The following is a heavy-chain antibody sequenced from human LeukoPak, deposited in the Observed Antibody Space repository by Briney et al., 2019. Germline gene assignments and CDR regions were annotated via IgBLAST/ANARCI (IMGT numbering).Heavy chain of an antibody. J-gene: IGHJ4*02. V-gene: IGHV4-61*01. CDR2: IYYSGST. CDR3: AREPGETDEGFEY. CDR1: AGSVSSSSYY. Sequence: SETLSLTCTVSAGSVSSSSYYWNWIRQPPGKGLEWIGHIYYSGSTDYNPSLKSRVTISADTSKNQFSLKMTSVTAADTAVYYCAREPGETDEGFEYWGQGTLVTVSS. D-gene: IGHD1-14*01.